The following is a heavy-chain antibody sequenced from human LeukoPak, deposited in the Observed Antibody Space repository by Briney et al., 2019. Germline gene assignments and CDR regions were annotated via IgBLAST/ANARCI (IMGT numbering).Heavy chain of an antibody. J-gene: IGHJ5*02. Sequence: SETLSLTCTVSGGSISSYYWSWIRQPPGKGLEWVGSVSYSGTTYYIPSLSSRVTIYVDTSKNQFSLKVTSVSAADTAVYYCVRHRGGSSLFDPWGQGALVIVSS. V-gene: IGHV4-59*05. CDR1: GGSISSYY. CDR3: VRHRGGSSLFDP. CDR2: VSYSGTT. D-gene: IGHD6-13*01.